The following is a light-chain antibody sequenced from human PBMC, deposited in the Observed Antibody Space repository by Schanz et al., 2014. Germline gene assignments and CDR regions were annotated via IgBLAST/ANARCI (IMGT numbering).Light chain of an antibody. Sequence: QSALTQPPSASGSPGQSVTISCTGTSSDVGGYNYVSWYQQYPGKAPKLMIYEVSKRPSGVPDRFSGSKSGNTASLTVSGLQTEDEADYYCCSYAGSYTFEFGGGTKLTVL. J-gene: IGLJ2*01. CDR3: CSYAGSYTFE. CDR2: EVS. CDR1: SSDVGGYNY. V-gene: IGLV2-8*01.